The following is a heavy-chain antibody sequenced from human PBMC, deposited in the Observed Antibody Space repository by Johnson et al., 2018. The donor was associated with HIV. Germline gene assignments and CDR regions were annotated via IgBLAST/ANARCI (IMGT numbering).Heavy chain of an antibody. Sequence: VQLVESGGGLAQPGRSLRLSCTASGFTFGYFAMTWVRQGPGKGLEWVGFIRSKDYGGTTEYAESVKGRFTISRDDSKNTLYLQMNSLKTEDTAVYYCTTGSFFDIWGQGTRVTVSS. CDR1: GFTFGYFA. CDR2: IRSKDYGGTT. V-gene: IGHV3-49*04. CDR3: TTGSFFDI. J-gene: IGHJ3*02.